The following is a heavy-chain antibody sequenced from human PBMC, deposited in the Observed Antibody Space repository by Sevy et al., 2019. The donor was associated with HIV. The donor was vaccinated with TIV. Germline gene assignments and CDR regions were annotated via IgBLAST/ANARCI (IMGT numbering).Heavy chain of an antibody. J-gene: IGHJ6*02. CDR2: ISAYNGNT. CDR1: GYTFTSYG. D-gene: IGHD1-26*01. Sequence: ASVKVSCKASGYTFTSYGISWVRQAPGQGLEWMGWISAYNGNTNYAQKLQGRVTMTTDTSTSTAYMELRSLRSDDTAVYYCAKPFSRASVHYYYGMDVWGQGTTVTVSS. CDR3: AKPFSRASVHYYYGMDV. V-gene: IGHV1-18*01.